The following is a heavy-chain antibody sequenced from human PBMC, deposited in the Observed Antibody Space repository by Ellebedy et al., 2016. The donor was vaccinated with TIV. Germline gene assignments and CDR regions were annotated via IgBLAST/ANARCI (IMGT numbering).Heavy chain of an antibody. Sequence: SETLSLXCTVSGGSINSYDHYWSWIRQPPGRGLEWLGYMYYSGSTYFNPSLRSRVSISVDTSKNQFSLNLSSVTAADTAVYYCARGTDISKVGYWGQGTLVTVAS. CDR1: GGSINSYDHY. CDR2: MYYSGST. CDR3: ARGTDISKVGY. D-gene: IGHD3-3*02. J-gene: IGHJ4*02. V-gene: IGHV4-30-4*01.